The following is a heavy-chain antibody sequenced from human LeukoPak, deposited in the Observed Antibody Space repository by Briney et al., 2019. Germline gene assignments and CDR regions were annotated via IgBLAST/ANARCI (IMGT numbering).Heavy chain of an antibody. V-gene: IGHV4-61*02. CDR3: ARAIGVVRYARVYYFDY. J-gene: IGHJ4*02. Sequence: PSETLSLTCTVSGGSISSGSYYWSWIRQPAGKGLEWIGRIYTSGSTNYNPSLKSRVTISVDTSKNQFSLKLSSVTAADTAVYYCARAIGVVRYARVYYFDYWGQGTLVTVSS. D-gene: IGHD2-21*01. CDR2: IYTSGST. CDR1: GGSISSGSYY.